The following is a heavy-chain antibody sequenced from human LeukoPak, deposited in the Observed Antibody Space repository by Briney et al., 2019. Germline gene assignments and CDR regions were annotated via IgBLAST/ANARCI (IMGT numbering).Heavy chain of an antibody. CDR3: VFSSRAGAIVLNYCGMDV. Sequence: GVSLRLSCAASGFTFSSYAMSWVRQAPGKGLEWVSAISGSGGSTYYADSVKGRFNISRDNYKNTLYLQMNSLRAEDTAVYYCVFSSRAGAIVLNYCGMDVWGQGTTVSVSS. CDR1: GFTFSSYA. D-gene: IGHD2-2*01. J-gene: IGHJ6*02. V-gene: IGHV3-23*01. CDR2: ISGSGGST.